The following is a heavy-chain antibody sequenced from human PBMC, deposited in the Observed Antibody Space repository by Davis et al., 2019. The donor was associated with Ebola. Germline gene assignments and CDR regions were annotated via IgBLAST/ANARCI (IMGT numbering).Heavy chain of an antibody. D-gene: IGHD3-10*01. CDR3: ARAITMVRPNNRFDP. V-gene: IGHV1-3*01. CDR2: INAGNGNT. CDR1: GYTFTSYA. J-gene: IGHJ5*02. Sequence: ASVKVSCKASGYTFTSYAMHWVRQAPGQRLEWMGWINAGNGNTKYSQKLQGRVTMTTDTSTSTAYMELRSLRSDDTAVYYCARAITMVRPNNRFDPWGQGTLVTVSS.